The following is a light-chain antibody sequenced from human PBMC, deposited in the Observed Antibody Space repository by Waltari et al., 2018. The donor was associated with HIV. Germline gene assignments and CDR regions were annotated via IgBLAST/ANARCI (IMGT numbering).Light chain of an antibody. CDR1: TSNTGGNT. CDR2: SNS. J-gene: IGLJ1*01. CDR3: AAWDDSLKGGA. Sequence: QSVLAQPPSASGTPGQRVTISSSGSTSNTGGNTVICYQQLPGTAPKLLSYSNSELPSGVPDRLSGSTSGTSASLVISGLQSEDEADYYCAAWDDSLKGGAFGTGTKVTVL. V-gene: IGLV1-44*01.